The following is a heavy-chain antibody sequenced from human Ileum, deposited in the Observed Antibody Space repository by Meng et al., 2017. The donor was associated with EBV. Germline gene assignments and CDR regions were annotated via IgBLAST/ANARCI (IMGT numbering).Heavy chain of an antibody. J-gene: IGHJ4*02. V-gene: IGHV6-1*02. Sequence: RNQSRSGVVPALETLVLTGVIYGDIVSTNSAGWNWTRQSPTRGFEWLGRTYYRYKWYNEYAVSVKSRITINAGTYKNQFSLQLNSVTPEDTAVYYCARGARLAPFDYWGQGTLVTVSS. CDR2: TYYRYKWYN. CDR3: ARGARLAPFDY. D-gene: IGHD6-19*01. CDR1: GDIVSTNSAG.